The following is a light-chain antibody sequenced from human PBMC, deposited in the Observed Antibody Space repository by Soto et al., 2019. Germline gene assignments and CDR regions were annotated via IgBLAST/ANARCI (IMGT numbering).Light chain of an antibody. J-gene: IGLJ1*01. CDR1: SSDFGGYNF. V-gene: IGLV2-14*01. CDR3: CSYTSINNTLL. Sequence: QSVLTQPASVSGSPGQSITISCTGTSSDFGGYNFVSWYQQHPGKAAKLMIYDVANRPSGVSNRFSGSKSGNTASLTIFGLQAEDEADYYCCSYTSINNTLLFGTGTKVTVL. CDR2: DVA.